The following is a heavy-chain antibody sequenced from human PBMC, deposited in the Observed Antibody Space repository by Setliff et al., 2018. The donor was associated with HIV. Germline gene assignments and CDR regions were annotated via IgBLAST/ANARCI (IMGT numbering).Heavy chain of an antibody. V-gene: IGHV3-74*01. D-gene: IGHD1-1*01. CDR3: ARDHRPSNNNWHHWFDP. Sequence: PGGSLRLSCAAPGLTFKNYWIHWVRQAPGKGLVWVSRINADSSSTTYADSVKGRFTISRDNAKNTVYLQMNILRAEDTAIYYCARDHRPSNNNWHHWFDPWGQGTLVTVSS. CDR1: GLTFKNYW. J-gene: IGHJ5*02. CDR2: INADSSST.